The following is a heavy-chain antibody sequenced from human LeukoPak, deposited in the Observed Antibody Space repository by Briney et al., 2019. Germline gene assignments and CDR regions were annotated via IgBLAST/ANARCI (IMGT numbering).Heavy chain of an antibody. CDR2: IYTSGRT. J-gene: IGHJ4*02. V-gene: IGHV4-4*07. CDR1: SGSISNSF. CDR3: VRAPGGCGGTWAFDY. D-gene: IGHD2-15*01. Sequence: SETLSLTCTVSSGSISNSFWSWIRQPAGKGLEWLGRIYTSGRTNYNPSLKSRVTMSLDTSKKEISLKLTSVTAADTAVYFCVRAPGGCGGTWAFDYWGQGALVTVSS.